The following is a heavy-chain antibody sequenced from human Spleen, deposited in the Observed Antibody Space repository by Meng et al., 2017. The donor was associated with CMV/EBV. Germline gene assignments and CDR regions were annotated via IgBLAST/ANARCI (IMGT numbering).Heavy chain of an antibody. V-gene: IGHV4-61*08. J-gene: IGHJ6*02. CDR2: IYYSGST. CDR3: ARLNWNPDSYYYGMDV. D-gene: IGHD1-20*01. CDR1: GGSVSSGAHY. Sequence: SETLSLTCTVSGGSVSSGAHYWSWIRQPPGKGLECIGYIYYSGSTNYNPSLKSRVTISVDTSKNQFSLKLSSVTAADTAVYYCARLNWNPDSYYYGMDVWGQGTTVTVSS.